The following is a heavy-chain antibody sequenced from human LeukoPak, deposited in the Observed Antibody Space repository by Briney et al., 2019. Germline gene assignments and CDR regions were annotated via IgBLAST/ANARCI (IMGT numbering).Heavy chain of an antibody. D-gene: IGHD3-22*01. CDR2: ISGSGGST. Sequence: GGSLRLSCAASGFTFSSCGMSWVRQAPGKGLEWVSAISGSGGSTYHADSVKGRFTISRDNSKNTLYLQMNSLRAEDTAIYYCAKGGDTSGYYYLYYYYYMDVWGKGTTVTISS. CDR1: GFTFSSCG. CDR3: AKGGDTSGYYYLYYYYYMDV. V-gene: IGHV3-23*01. J-gene: IGHJ6*03.